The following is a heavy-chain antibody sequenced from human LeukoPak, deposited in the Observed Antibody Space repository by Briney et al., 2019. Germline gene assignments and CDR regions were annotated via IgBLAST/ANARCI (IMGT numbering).Heavy chain of an antibody. CDR3: ATPTPPSGSYYFFYFDY. CDR1: GYTLTELS. J-gene: IGHJ4*02. D-gene: IGHD1-26*01. CDR2: FDPEDGET. V-gene: IGHV1-24*01. Sequence: SVKVSCKVSGYTLTELSMHWVRQAPGKGLEWMGGFDPEDGETIYAQKFQGRVTMTEDTSTDTAYMELSSLRSEDTAVYYCATPTPPSGSYYFFYFDYWGQGTLVTVSS.